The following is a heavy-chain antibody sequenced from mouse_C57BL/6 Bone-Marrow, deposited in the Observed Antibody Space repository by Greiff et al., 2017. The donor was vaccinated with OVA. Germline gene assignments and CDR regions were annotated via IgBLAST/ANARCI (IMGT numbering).Heavy chain of an antibody. V-gene: IGHV14-4*01. CDR2: LDPENGDT. CDR3: TAITTVVEGY. D-gene: IGHD1-1*01. Sequence: EVQLQQSGAELVRPGASVKLSCTASGFNIKDDYMHWVKQRPEQGLEWIGWLDPENGDTEYASKFQGKATITADTSTNTAYLQLSSLTSEDTAVYYCTAITTVVEGYWGQGTSVTVSS. J-gene: IGHJ4*01. CDR1: GFNIKDDY.